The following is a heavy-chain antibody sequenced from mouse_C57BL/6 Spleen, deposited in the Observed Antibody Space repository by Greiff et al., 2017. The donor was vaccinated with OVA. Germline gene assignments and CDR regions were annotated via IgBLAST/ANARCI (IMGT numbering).Heavy chain of an antibody. CDR2: IDPEDGDT. Sequence: VQLKQSGAELVKPGASVTLSCTASGFNIKDYYMHWVKQRTEQGLEWIGRIDPEDGDTKYAPQFQGKATITADTSSNTAYLQLSSLTSEDTAVYYWARAVITTVVEGYYFDYWGQGTTLTVSS. CDR1: GFNIKDYY. J-gene: IGHJ2*01. V-gene: IGHV14-2*01. CDR3: ARAVITTVVEGYYFDY. D-gene: IGHD1-1*01.